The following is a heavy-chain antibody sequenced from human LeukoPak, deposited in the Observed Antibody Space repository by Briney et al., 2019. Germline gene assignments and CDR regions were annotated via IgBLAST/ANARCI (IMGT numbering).Heavy chain of an antibody. J-gene: IGHJ4*02. Sequence: GRSLRLSCAASGFTFSSYAMHWVRQTPGKGLEWVAVISYDGSNKYYADSVKGRFTISRDNSKNTLYLQMNSLRAEDTAVYYCARETYYYGSSGYGLDYWGQGTLVTVSS. V-gene: IGHV3-30*04. D-gene: IGHD3-22*01. CDR2: ISYDGSNK. CDR3: ARETYYYGSSGYGLDY. CDR1: GFTFSSYA.